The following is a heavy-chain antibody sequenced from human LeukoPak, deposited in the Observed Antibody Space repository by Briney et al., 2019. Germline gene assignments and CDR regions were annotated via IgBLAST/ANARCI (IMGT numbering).Heavy chain of an antibody. Sequence: SETLSLTCSVSGDSISGFYWSWIRQPAGKGLEWIGRIYTSGSTNYNPSLKSRVTMSVDTSQNQFSLKLSSVTAADTAVYYCARPNYYDSTDWFDPWGQGTLVTVSS. CDR2: IYTSGST. CDR1: GDSISGFY. J-gene: IGHJ5*02. V-gene: IGHV4-4*07. CDR3: ARPNYYDSTDWFDP. D-gene: IGHD3-22*01.